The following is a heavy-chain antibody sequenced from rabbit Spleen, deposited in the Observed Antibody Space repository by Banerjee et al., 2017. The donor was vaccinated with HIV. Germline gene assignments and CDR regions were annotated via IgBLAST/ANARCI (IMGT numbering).Heavy chain of an antibody. J-gene: IGHJ4*01. CDR3: ARDISGGIVFDL. V-gene: IGHV1S40*01. D-gene: IGHD1-1*01. CDR2: IDVGSSGGT. CDR1: GFSFSSRFY. Sequence: QSLEESGGDLVKPGASLTLTCTASGFSFSSRFYMCWVRQAPGKGLEWIACIDVGSSGGTYYASWAKGRFTISKTSSTTATLQLNSLLAADTATYFCARDISGGIVFDLWGPGTLVTVS.